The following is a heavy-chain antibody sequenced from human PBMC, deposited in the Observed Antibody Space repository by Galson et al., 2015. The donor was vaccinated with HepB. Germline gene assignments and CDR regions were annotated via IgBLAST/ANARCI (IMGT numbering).Heavy chain of an antibody. D-gene: IGHD3-22*01. CDR2: IYYSGST. Sequence: SETLSLTCTVSGGSISSSSYYWGWIRQPPGKGLEWIGSIYYSGSTYYNPSLKSRVTISVDTSKNQFSLKLSSVTAADTAVYYCARWRPYYYDSSGYYCQAFDIWGQGTMVTVSS. J-gene: IGHJ3*02. V-gene: IGHV4-39*07. CDR3: ARWRPYYYDSSGYYCQAFDI. CDR1: GGSISSSSYY.